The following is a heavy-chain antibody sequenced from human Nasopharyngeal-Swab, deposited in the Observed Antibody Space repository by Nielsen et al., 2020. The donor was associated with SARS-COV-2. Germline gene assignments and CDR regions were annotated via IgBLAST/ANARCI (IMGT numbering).Heavy chain of an antibody. J-gene: IGHJ4*02. CDR1: GFTFSTFG. CDR3: ARGPGEGYEYDY. Sequence: GESLKISCAASGFTFSTFGMHWVRQAPGKGLEWVSSISSSSSYIYYADSVKGRFTISRDNAKNSLYLQMNSLRAEDTAVYYCARGPGEGYEYDYWGQGTLVTVSS. V-gene: IGHV3-21*01. D-gene: IGHD2-2*01. CDR2: ISSSSSYI.